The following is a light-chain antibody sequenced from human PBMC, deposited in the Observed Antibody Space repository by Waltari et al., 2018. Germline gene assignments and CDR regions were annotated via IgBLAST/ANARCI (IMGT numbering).Light chain of an antibody. CDR2: KDS. CDR1: ALPTQY. CDR3: QSANSSGTSYV. V-gene: IGLV3-25*03. J-gene: IGLJ1*01. Sequence: SYELTQPPSVSVSPGQTARITCSGDALPTQYTHWYQQNPVQAPVLVIYKDSERPSGIPERFSGYSSGTTVTLTISGVQAEDEADYYCQSANSSGTSYVFGTGTKVTVL.